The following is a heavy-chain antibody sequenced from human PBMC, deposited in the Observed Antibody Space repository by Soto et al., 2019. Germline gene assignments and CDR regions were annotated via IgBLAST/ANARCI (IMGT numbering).Heavy chain of an antibody. Sequence: QVQLVQSGAEVKKPGASVKFSCKASGYTFTSYVISWVRQAPGQGREWMGWISAYNGNTNYAQKLQGRVTMTTDTSTSTAYMELTMLRYVDTAVYYYAREGVDMTTVTPAEYFQHWGQGTLVTVSS. J-gene: IGHJ1*01. V-gene: IGHV1-18*01. CDR1: GYTFTSYV. CDR2: ISAYNGNT. D-gene: IGHD4-17*01. CDR3: AREGVDMTTVTPAEYFQH.